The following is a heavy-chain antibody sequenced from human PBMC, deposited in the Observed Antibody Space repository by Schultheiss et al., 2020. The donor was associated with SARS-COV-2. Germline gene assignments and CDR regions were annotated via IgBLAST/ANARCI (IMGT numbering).Heavy chain of an antibody. Sequence: SETLSLTCTVSGGSISSYYWSWIRQPPGKGLEWIGEINHSGSTNYNPSLKSRVTISVDTSKNQFSLKLSSVTAADTAVYYCARGDYDFWSGYSYYFDYWGQGTLVTVSS. J-gene: IGHJ4*02. CDR2: INHSGST. D-gene: IGHD3-3*01. CDR1: GGSISSYY. V-gene: IGHV4-34*01. CDR3: ARGDYDFWSGYSYYFDY.